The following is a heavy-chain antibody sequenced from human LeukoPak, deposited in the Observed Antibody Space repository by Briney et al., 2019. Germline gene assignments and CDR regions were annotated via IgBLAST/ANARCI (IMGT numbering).Heavy chain of an antibody. CDR1: GFTFSSYE. Sequence: GGSLRLSCSASGFTFSSYEMNWVRQAPGKGLEWISYITGSGDTIYYADSVKGRFTISRDNAENSLFLQMNSLTADDTALYYCARERTTIVSGTTIGAYWGQGTLVTVSS. J-gene: IGHJ4*02. D-gene: IGHD2/OR15-2a*01. CDR3: ARERTTIVSGTTIGAY. CDR2: ITGSGDTI. V-gene: IGHV3-48*03.